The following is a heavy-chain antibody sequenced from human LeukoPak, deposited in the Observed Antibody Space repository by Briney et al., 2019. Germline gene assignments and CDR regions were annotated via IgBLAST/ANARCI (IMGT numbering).Heavy chain of an antibody. CDR1: GYTFTGYY. CDR2: INPNRGGT. Sequence: ASVKVSCKASGYTFTGYYMHWVRQAPGQGLEWMGWINPNRGGTNSAQKFQGRVTMTRDTSISTVYMELSSLTSDDTAVYYCARGREIYSVDYWGQGTLVTVSS. CDR3: ARGREIYSVDY. V-gene: IGHV1-2*02. D-gene: IGHD1-26*01. J-gene: IGHJ4*02.